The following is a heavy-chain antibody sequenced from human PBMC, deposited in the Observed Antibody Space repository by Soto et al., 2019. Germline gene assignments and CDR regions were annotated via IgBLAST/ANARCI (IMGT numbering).Heavy chain of an antibody. CDR2: IYYSGST. D-gene: IGHD5-18*01. CDR1: GGSISSYY. Sequence: ETLSLTCTVSGGSISSYYWSWIRQPPGKGLEWIGYIYYSGSTNYNPSLKSRVTISVDTSKNQFSLKLSSVTAADTAVYYCASGRGYSYGSFDYWGQGTLVTVSS. J-gene: IGHJ4*02. V-gene: IGHV4-59*01. CDR3: ASGRGYSYGSFDY.